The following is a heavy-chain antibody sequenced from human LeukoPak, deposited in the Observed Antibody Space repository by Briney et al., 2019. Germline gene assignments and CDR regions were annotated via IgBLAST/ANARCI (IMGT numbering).Heavy chain of an antibody. V-gene: IGHV3-48*02. D-gene: IGHD3-16*01. CDR1: GFTFSSYS. CDR2: ISSSSSNI. Sequence: GGSLRLSCAASGFTFSSYSMNWVRQAPGKGLEWVSYISSSSSNIKYGDSVKGRFTISRDNAKNSLYLQMNRLRDEDTAVYYCARDSSYEFDIWGQGTVVTVSS. J-gene: IGHJ3*02. CDR3: ARDSSYEFDI.